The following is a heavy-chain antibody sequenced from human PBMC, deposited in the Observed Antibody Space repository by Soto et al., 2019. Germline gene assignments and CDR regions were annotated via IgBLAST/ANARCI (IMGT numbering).Heavy chain of an antibody. V-gene: IGHV4-31*03. CDR1: GGSISSGGYY. CDR3: ARLRIVVVPAAIEDYYYYMDV. J-gene: IGHJ6*03. CDR2: IYYSGST. Sequence: QVQLQESGPGLVKPSQTLSLTCTVSGGSISSGGYYWSWIRQHPGKGLEWIGYIYYSGSTYYNPCLESRVTISVDTSKNQFSLKLSSVTAADTAVYYCARLRIVVVPAAIEDYYYYMDVWGKGTTVTVSS. D-gene: IGHD2-2*01.